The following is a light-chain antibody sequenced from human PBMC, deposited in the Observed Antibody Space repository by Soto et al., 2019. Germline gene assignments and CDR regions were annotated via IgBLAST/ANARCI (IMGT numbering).Light chain of an antibody. CDR3: SSFTTSSTWV. CDR1: SSDVGNCNC. V-gene: IGLV2-14*01. CDR2: EVS. J-gene: IGLJ3*02. Sequence: QSALTQPASVSGSPGQSITISCTGASSDVGNCNCVSWYQQHPGKAPKLMIYEVSNRPSGVSDRFSGSKAGNTASLTISGLQAEDEADSYCSSFTTSSTWVFGGGTKVTVL.